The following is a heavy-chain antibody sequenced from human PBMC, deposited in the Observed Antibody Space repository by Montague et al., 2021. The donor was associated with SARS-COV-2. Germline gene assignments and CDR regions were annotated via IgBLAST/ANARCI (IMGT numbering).Heavy chain of an antibody. V-gene: IGHV4-39*02. CDR3: ARRGRKLLPVATTIGGFDI. CDR1: GGSISGNNYY. Sequence: SETLSLTCTVSGGSISGNNYYWDWVRQPPGKGLEWIGSIYDSGSTYYXPSLKSRVTISVDTSKNHFSLKLNSVTAADTAVYYCARRGRKLLPVATTIGGFDIWGQGTMVTVSS. J-gene: IGHJ3*02. D-gene: IGHD5-12*01. CDR2: IYDSGST.